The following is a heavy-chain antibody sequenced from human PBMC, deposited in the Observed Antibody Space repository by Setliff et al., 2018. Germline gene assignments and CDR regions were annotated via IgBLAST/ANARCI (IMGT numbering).Heavy chain of an antibody. CDR2: INPYNRQI. CDR3: MDSAKDVFHI. J-gene: IGHJ3*02. Sequence: ASVKVSCKASGYTFTVYGIGGVRQAPGQGPEWMGWINPYNRQIKVVQKFQGRVTMTTDTSTNTAYMELTSLTSDDTGVYYCMDSAKDVFHIWGQGTMVTVSS. D-gene: IGHD2-15*01. CDR1: GYTFTVYG. V-gene: IGHV1-18*01.